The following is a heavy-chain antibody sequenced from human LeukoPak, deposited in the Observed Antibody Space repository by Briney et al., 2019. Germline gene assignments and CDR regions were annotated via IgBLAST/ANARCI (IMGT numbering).Heavy chain of an antibody. CDR3: AREVYYYDSSGDHDAFDI. Sequence: GSLRLSCAASGFTFSSYGMNWVRQAPGKGLEWVSSISSSNSYIYYADSVQGRFTISRDNAKNSLYLQMNSLRAEDTAVYFCAREVYYYDSSGDHDAFDIWGQGTMVTVSS. V-gene: IGHV3-21*01. CDR2: ISSSNSYI. J-gene: IGHJ3*02. CDR1: GFTFSSYG. D-gene: IGHD3-22*01.